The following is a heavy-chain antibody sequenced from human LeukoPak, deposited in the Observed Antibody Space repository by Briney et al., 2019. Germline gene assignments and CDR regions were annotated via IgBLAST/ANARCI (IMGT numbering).Heavy chain of an antibody. J-gene: IGHJ5*02. CDR2: INPSGGST. CDR1: GYTFTSYY. D-gene: IGHD3-22*01. CDR3: ASLFSSGPLGGP. Sequence: GASVKVSCKASGYTFTSYYMHWVRQAPGQGLEWMGIINPSGGSTSYAQEFQGRVTMTRDTSTSTVYMELSSLRSEDTAVYYCASLFSSGPLGGPWGQGTLVTVSS. V-gene: IGHV1-46*01.